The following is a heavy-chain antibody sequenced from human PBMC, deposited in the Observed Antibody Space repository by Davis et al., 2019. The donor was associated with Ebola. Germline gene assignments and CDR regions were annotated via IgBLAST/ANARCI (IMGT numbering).Heavy chain of an antibody. CDR2: INEDGSRT. V-gene: IGHV3-74*01. CDR1: GFTLSHHW. D-gene: IGHD6-19*01. J-gene: IGHJ4*02. CDR3: TREVAGRFDS. Sequence: GESLKISCAASGFTLSHHWVHWVRQAPGKGLVWVSRINEDGSRTRHADSVKGRFTITRDNANNSVDLQLSSLRVEDTAVYYCTREVAGRFDSWGQGTLVTVSS.